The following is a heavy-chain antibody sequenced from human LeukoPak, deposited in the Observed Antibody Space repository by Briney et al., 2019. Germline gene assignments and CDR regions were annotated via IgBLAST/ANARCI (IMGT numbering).Heavy chain of an antibody. CDR1: GYTFTSYG. CDR2: ISAYNGNT. Sequence: GASVKVSCKASGYTFTSYGISWVRQAPGQGLEWMGWISAYNGNTNYAQKLQGRVTMTTDTSTSTAYMELRSLRSDDTAVYYCARDPGTMLRGSRRGYDDYYYYMDVWGKGTTVTISS. J-gene: IGHJ6*03. CDR3: ARDPGTMLRGSRRGYDDYYYYMDV. D-gene: IGHD3-10*01. V-gene: IGHV1-18*01.